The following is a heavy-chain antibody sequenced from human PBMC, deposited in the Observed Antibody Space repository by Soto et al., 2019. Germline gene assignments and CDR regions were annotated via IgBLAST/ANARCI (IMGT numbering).Heavy chain of an antibody. CDR2: INPNSGGT. D-gene: IGHD2-2*02. CDR1: GYTFTGYY. Sequence: ASVKVSCKASGYTFTGYYMHWVRQAPGQGLEWMGWINPNSGGTNYAQKFQGWVTMTRDTSISTAYMELSRLRSDDTAVYYCARAIRCSSTSCFTNDAFDIWGQGTMVTVS. J-gene: IGHJ3*02. CDR3: ARAIRCSSTSCFTNDAFDI. V-gene: IGHV1-2*04.